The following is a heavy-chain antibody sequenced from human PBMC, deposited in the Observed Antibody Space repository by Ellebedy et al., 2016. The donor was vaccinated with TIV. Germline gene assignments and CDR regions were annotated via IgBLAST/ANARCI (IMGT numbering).Heavy chain of an antibody. CDR1: GFTFSHAS. J-gene: IGHJ4*02. Sequence: GESLKISCAASGFTFSHASMSWVRQAPGKGLEWVGRIKSNTDGGTVDYAAPVKGRFTISTDDSKNSLYLQMNSLRTEDTAAYYCAKIYKTDSGWRVADYWGQGTLVTVSS. D-gene: IGHD6-19*01. V-gene: IGHV3-15*01. CDR3: AKIYKTDSGWRVADY. CDR2: IKSNTDGGTV.